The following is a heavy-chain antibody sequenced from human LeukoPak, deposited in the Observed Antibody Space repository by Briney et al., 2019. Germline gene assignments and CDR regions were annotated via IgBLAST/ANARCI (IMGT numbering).Heavy chain of an antibody. V-gene: IGHV3-23*01. Sequence: GGSLRLSCVASGFTISTYVMTWVRQAPGKGLEWVSDISGRDGNTDYADSVKGRFTISRDNSKNTLYLQMNSLRAEDTAVYYCARGSSWYNPYYYGMDVWGQGTTVTVSS. CDR3: ARGSSWYNPYYYGMDV. J-gene: IGHJ6*02. D-gene: IGHD6-13*01. CDR2: ISGRDGNT. CDR1: GFTISTYV.